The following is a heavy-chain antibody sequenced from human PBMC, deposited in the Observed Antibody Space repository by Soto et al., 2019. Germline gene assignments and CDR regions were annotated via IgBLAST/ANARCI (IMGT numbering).Heavy chain of an antibody. Sequence: PGGSLRLSCAASGFTVSSNYMSWVRQAPGKGLEWVSVIYSGGSTYYADSVKGRFTISRDNSKNTLYLQMNSLRAEDTAVYYCAKPSYSSGWLNWFDPWGQGTLVTVSS. CDR1: GFTVSSNY. D-gene: IGHD6-19*01. CDR3: AKPSYSSGWLNWFDP. CDR2: IYSGGST. V-gene: IGHV3-53*01. J-gene: IGHJ5*02.